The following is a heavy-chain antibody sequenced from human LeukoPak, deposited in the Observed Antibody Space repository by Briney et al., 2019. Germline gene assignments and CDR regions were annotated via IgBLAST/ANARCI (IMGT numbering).Heavy chain of an antibody. D-gene: IGHD6-6*01. CDR3: ARGIAAQDFDY. J-gene: IGHJ4*02. V-gene: IGHV4-59*01. CDR1: GGSISSYY. Sequence: SETLSLTCTVSGGSISSYYWSWIRQPPGKGLEWIGYIYYSGSTNYNPSLKSRVTISVDTSKNQFSLKLSSVTAADTAVYYCARGIAAQDFDYWGQGTLVTVSS. CDR2: IYYSGST.